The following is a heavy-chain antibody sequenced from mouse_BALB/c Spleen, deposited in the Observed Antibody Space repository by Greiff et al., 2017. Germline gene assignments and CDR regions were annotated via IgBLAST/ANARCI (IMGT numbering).Heavy chain of an antibody. D-gene: IGHD2-1*01. CDR1: GYAFSSSW. J-gene: IGHJ4*01. CDR2: IYPGDGDT. V-gene: IGHV1-82*01. CDR3: AEGNYDAMDY. Sequence: QVQLQQSGPELVKPGASVKISCKASGYAFSSSWMNWVKQRPGQGLEWIGRIYPGDGDTNYNGKFKGKATLTADKSSSTAYMQLSSLTSVDSAVYFCAEGNYDAMDYWGQGTSVTVSS.